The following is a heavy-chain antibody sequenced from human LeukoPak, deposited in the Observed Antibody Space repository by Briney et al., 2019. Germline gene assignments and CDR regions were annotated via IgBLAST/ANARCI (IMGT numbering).Heavy chain of an antibody. Sequence: SETLSLTCTVSGVSISSYYWSWIRQPPGKGLEWLGYIYYSGSTNYNPSLKSRVTISVDTSKNQFSLKLSSVTAADTAVYYCARDRATFSGVGRRRDGRAGAFDIWGQGTMVTVSS. CDR2: IYYSGST. CDR3: ARDRATFSGVGRRRDGRAGAFDI. CDR1: GVSISSYY. V-gene: IGHV4-59*01. D-gene: IGHD5-24*01. J-gene: IGHJ3*02.